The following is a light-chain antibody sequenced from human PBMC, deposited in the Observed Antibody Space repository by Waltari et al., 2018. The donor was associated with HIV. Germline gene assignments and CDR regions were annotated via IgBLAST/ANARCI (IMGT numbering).Light chain of an antibody. J-gene: IGLJ3*02. CDR2: DVT. V-gene: IGLV2-23*02. CDR1: SSDIGTYDL. Sequence: QSALTQPASGSGSPGQSITVSCTGTSSDIGTYDLVSWQQQEPGKAPKLIIHDVTARPSGVSSRVSGSKSGNTAFLTISGLQVEDESLYFCCSFSPNGASWVFGGGTKVTVL. CDR3: CSFSPNGASWV.